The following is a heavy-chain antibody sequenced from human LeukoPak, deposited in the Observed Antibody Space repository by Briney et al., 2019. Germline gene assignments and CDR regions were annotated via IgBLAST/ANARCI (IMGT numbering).Heavy chain of an antibody. CDR1: GFTFSSYG. Sequence: GGSLRLSCAASGFTFSSYGMHWVRQAPGKGLEWVAFIRYDGSNKYYADSVKGRFTISRDNSKNTLYLQMNSLRAEDTAVYYCAKDLFGSSWSFFDYWGQGTLVTVSS. CDR2: IRYDGSNK. CDR3: AKDLFGSSWSFFDY. J-gene: IGHJ4*02. D-gene: IGHD6-13*01. V-gene: IGHV3-30*02.